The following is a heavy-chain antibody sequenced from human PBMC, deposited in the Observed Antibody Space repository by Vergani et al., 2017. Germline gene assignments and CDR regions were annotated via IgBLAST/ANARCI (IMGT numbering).Heavy chain of an antibody. Sequence: EVQLVETGGGLIQPGGSLRLSCAASGFTVSSNYMSWVRQAPGKGLEWVSVIYSGGSTYYADSVKGRFTISRDNSKNTLYLQMNSLRVKDTAVYYCARAYGRYDWFDYWGQRTLVTVSS. CDR3: ARAYGRYDWFDY. V-gene: IGHV3-53*02. D-gene: IGHD1-20*01. CDR2: IYSGGST. CDR1: GFTVSSNY. J-gene: IGHJ4*01.